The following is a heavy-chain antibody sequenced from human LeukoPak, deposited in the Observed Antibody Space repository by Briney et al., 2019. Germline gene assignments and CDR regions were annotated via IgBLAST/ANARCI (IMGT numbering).Heavy chain of an antibody. V-gene: IGHV5-51*01. Sequence: GESLKISCRGSGYNFAGYWIAWVRQMPGKGLEWMGIIYPRDSRVIYSPSFQGQVTLSADTSINTAYLEWSSLKASDTAIYYCARHVVAPSWKDFDYWGQGTLVTVSS. CDR2: IYPRDSRV. D-gene: IGHD2-21*01. CDR1: GYNFAGYW. CDR3: ARHVVAPSWKDFDY. J-gene: IGHJ4*02.